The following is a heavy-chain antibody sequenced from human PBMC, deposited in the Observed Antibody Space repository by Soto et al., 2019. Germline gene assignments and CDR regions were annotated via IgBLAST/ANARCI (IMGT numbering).Heavy chain of an antibody. CDR1: GYSFTSYW. V-gene: IGHV5-10-1*01. D-gene: IGHD2-15*01. J-gene: IGHJ3*02. CDR3: ARRKYCSGGSCYSSDAFDI. Sequence: RGESLKISCKGSGYSFTSYWISWVRQMPGKGLGWMGRIDPSDSYTNYSPSFQGHVTISADKSISTAYLQWSSLKASDTAMYYCARRKYCSGGSCYSSDAFDIWGQGTMVTVSS. CDR2: IDPSDSYT.